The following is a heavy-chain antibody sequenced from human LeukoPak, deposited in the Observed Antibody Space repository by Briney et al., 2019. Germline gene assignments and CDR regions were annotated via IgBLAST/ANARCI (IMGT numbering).Heavy chain of an antibody. D-gene: IGHD6-13*01. CDR2: IGGSGGST. V-gene: IGHV3-23*01. CDR3: AKGGSIAAAGLYYFDY. CDR1: GFTFSSYA. Sequence: GGSLRLSCAASGFTFSSYAMSWVRQAPGKGLEWVSAIGGSGGSTYYADSVKGRFTISRDNSKNTLYLQMNSLRAEDTAVYYCAKGGSIAAAGLYYFDYWGQGTLVTVSS. J-gene: IGHJ4*02.